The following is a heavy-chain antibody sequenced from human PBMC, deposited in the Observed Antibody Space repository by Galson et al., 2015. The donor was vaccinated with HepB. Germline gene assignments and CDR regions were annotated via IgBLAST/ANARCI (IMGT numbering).Heavy chain of an antibody. CDR3: ARAWKPQLWSPGAY. J-gene: IGHJ4*02. D-gene: IGHD5-18*01. V-gene: IGHV3-21*01. CDR1: GFTFNIYT. Sequence: SLRLSCAASGFTFNIYTMNWVRQAPGKGLEWVSSISSTSSHIYYADSVKGRFTISRDNAKNSLYLQVNSLRAEDTAVYYCARAWKPQLWSPGAYWGQGALVTVSS. CDR2: ISSTSSHI.